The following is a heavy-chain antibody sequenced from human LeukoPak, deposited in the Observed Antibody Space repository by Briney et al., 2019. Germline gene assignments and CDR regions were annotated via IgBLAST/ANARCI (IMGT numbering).Heavy chain of an antibody. Sequence: GGSLRLSCAASGFTFSSYGMHWVRQAPGKGLEWVSVISYDGSNKYYADSVKGRFTISRDNSKNTLYLKMNSLRAEDTAVYYCAKVSLNSGYDVDYWGQGTLVTVSS. J-gene: IGHJ4*02. CDR3: AKVSLNSGYDVDY. CDR1: GFTFSSYG. D-gene: IGHD5-12*01. V-gene: IGHV3-30*18. CDR2: ISYDGSNK.